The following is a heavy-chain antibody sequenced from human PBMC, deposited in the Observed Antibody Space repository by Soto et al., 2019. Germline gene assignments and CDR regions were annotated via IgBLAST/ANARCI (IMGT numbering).Heavy chain of an antibody. Sequence: QVQLVQSGAEVKKPGTSVKVSCKASGYTFSSYGITWVRQAPGEGLEWMGWISAYNGNTNYAQKRQGRVTMTTDTSTSTAYMELRSLISDVAAVYASARDLTPADYWGQGTLVTASS. V-gene: IGHV1-18*01. CDR2: ISAYNGNT. CDR3: ARDLTPADY. CDR1: GYTFSSYG. D-gene: IGHD7-27*01. J-gene: IGHJ4*02.